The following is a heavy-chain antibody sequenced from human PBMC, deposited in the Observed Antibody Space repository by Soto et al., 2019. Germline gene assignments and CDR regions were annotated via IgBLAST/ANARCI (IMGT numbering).Heavy chain of an antibody. CDR3: ARDPVGAPNTYFDY. D-gene: IGHD1-26*01. Sequence: QVQLVQSGAEVKKPGSSVKVSCKASGGTFSSYAMHWVRQAPGKGLEWVAVISYDGSNKYYADSVKGRFTISRDNSKNTLYLQMNSLRAEDTAVYYCARDPVGAPNTYFDYWGQGTLVTVSS. J-gene: IGHJ4*02. CDR1: GGTFSSYA. CDR2: ISYDGSNK. V-gene: IGHV3-30-3*01.